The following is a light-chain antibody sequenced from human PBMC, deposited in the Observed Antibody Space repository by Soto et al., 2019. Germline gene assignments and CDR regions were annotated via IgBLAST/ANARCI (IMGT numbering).Light chain of an antibody. J-gene: IGLJ1*01. V-gene: IGLV2-14*01. CDR1: SIDVGGYNY. CDR3: TSYTSSSSNFV. CDR2: EVS. Sequence: QSVLTQPASVSGSPGQSITISCTGSSIDVGGYNYVSWYQQHPGKAPQLMIYEVSNRPSGVSNRFSGSKSGNTASLTISGLQAEDEADYYCTSYTSSSSNFVXGSGTKVTVL.